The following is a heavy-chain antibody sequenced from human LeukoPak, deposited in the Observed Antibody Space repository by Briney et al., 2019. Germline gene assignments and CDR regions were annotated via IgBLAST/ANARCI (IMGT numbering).Heavy chain of an antibody. V-gene: IGHV3-53*01. Sequence: GGSLRLSCTVSGFTVSSNSMSWVRQAPGKGLEWVSFIHSGGSTQYSDSVKGRFTISRDNSKNTLYLQMNSLRAEDTAVYYCAKGDDGLFDYWGQGTLVTVSS. D-gene: IGHD3-16*01. CDR3: AKGDDGLFDY. CDR1: GFTVSSNS. J-gene: IGHJ4*02. CDR2: IHSGGST.